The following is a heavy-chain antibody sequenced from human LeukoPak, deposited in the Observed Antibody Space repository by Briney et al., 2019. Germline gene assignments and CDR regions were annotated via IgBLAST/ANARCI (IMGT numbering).Heavy chain of an antibody. D-gene: IGHD1-26*01. Sequence: GASVKVSCKASGYTFTGYYMHWVRQAPGQGLEWMGRINPNSGGTNYAQKFQGRVTMTRDTSISTAYMELSRLRSDDTAVYYCARGEMVGATKLKIMPDYWGQGTLVTVSS. CDR1: GYTFTGYY. J-gene: IGHJ4*02. V-gene: IGHV1-2*06. CDR2: INPNSGGT. CDR3: ARGEMVGATKLKIMPDY.